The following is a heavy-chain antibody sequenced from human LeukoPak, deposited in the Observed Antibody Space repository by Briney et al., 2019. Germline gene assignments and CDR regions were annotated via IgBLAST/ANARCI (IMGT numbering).Heavy chain of an antibody. CDR2: ISSDGSRN. V-gene: IGHV3-30*18. J-gene: IGHJ3*02. D-gene: IGHD1-1*01. Sequence: GGSLRLSCAASGFTFSSYSMHWVRQAPGKGLEWVAVISSDGSRNHYGDSVKGRFTISRDNSESTLFLQMNSLRTDDTSVYFCAKYAYNWNAPDGFDMWGQGTMVIVSS. CDR3: AKYAYNWNAPDGFDM. CDR1: GFTFSSYS.